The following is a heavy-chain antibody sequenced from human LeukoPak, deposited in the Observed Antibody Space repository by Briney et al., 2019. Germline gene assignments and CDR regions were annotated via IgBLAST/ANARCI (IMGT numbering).Heavy chain of an antibody. CDR3: ASLWPYQLSAFDI. CDR2: INHGGST. J-gene: IGHJ3*02. V-gene: IGHV4-34*01. CDR1: GGSISGYY. Sequence: PSETLSLTCAVYGGSISGYYWSWIRQPPGKGLEWIGEINHGGSTNYNPSLKSRVTISVDTSKNQFSLKLSSVTAADTAVYYCASLWPYQLSAFDIWGQGTMVTVSS. D-gene: IGHD2-2*01.